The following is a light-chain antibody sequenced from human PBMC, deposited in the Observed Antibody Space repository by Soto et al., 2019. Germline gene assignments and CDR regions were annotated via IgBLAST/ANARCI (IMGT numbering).Light chain of an antibody. J-gene: IGLJ1*01. CDR1: SNDVGSYNL. V-gene: IGLV2-23*01. CDR3: CSYAGSTGV. Sequence: QSVLTQPASVSGSPGQSITISCTGTSNDVGSYNLVSWYQQHPGKAPKLMIYEGSKRPSGVSNRFSGSKSGNTASLTISGLQADDEADYYCCSYAGSTGVFGTGTKVTVL. CDR2: EGS.